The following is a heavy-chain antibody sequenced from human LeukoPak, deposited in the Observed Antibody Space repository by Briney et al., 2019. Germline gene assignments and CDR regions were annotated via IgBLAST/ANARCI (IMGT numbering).Heavy chain of an antibody. CDR1: GGSISGYY. CDR3: TRIMYSGTYYPFYFDS. V-gene: IGHV4-59*08. CDR2: IYYSGST. D-gene: IGHD1-26*01. Sequence: SETLSLTCSVSGGSISGYYWSWIRQPPGKGLEWIGYIYYSGSTDYNPSLKSRVTMSVDTSKNHFSLNLNSVTAADTAVYYCTRIMYSGTYYPFYFDSWGQGTLVTVSS. J-gene: IGHJ4*02.